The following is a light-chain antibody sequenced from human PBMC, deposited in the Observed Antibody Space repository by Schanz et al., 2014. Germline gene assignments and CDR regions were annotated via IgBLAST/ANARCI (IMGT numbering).Light chain of an antibody. Sequence: QSVLTQPPSVSGAPGQRVTISCTGSSSNLGAGYDVHWFQQLPGTAPKLLMYANTKRPSGVPDRFSGSTSGTSASLAITGLQAEDEADYYCCSYAGSSLYVFGTGTKLTVL. J-gene: IGLJ1*01. CDR3: CSYAGSSLYV. CDR1: SSNLGAGYD. V-gene: IGLV1-40*01. CDR2: ANT.